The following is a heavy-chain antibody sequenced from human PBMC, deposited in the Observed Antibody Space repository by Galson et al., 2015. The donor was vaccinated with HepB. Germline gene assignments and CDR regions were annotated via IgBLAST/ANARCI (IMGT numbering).Heavy chain of an antibody. V-gene: IGHV4-39*01. CDR3: ARPRYGDYDQEYFDY. Sequence: SETLSLTCTVSGGSISSSSYYWGWIRQPPGKGLEWIGSIYYSGSTYYNPSLKSRVTISVDTSKNQFSLKLSSVTAADTAVYYCARPRYGDYDQEYFDYWGQGTLVTVSS. J-gene: IGHJ4*02. CDR1: GGSISSSSYY. D-gene: IGHD4-17*01. CDR2: IYYSGST.